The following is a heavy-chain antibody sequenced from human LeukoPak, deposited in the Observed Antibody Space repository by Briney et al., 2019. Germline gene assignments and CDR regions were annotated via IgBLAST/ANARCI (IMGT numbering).Heavy chain of an antibody. CDR2: IRYDGSNK. J-gene: IGHJ4*02. Sequence: PGGSLRLSCAASGFTFSSYEMHWVRQAPGKGLEWVAFIRYDGSNKYYADSVKGRFTVSRDNSKNTLYLQVNSLRVEDTAVYYCAKVRWDNSGWYYSDSWGQGTLVTVSS. CDR1: GFTFSSYE. V-gene: IGHV3-30*02. CDR3: AKVRWDNSGWYYSDS. D-gene: IGHD6-19*01.